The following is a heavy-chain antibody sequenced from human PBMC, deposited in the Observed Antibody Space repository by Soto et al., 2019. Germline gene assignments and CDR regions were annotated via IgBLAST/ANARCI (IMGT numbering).Heavy chain of an antibody. CDR2: ISNSFSVGNT. CDR1: GFTFSNYA. V-gene: IGHV3-23*01. CDR3: AKVFSPEGGNYFDH. Sequence: EVQLLESGGGWVQPGGSLRLSCAASGFTFSNYAMDWVRQAPGKGLEWVSGISNSFSVGNTHYADSVKGRFTISRDNDKNTVFLEMNSLRAEDTAVYYCAKVFSPEGGNYFDHWGQGTLVTVSS. D-gene: IGHD1-26*01. J-gene: IGHJ4*02.